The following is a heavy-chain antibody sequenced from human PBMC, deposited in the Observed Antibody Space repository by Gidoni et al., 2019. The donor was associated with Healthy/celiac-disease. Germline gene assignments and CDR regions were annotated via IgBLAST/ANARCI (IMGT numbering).Heavy chain of an antibody. D-gene: IGHD2-21*02. CDR2: ISWNSGSI. J-gene: IGHJ3*02. V-gene: IGHV3-9*01. Sequence: EVQLVESGGGLVQPGRSLRLSCAASGFTFADYAMHWVRQAPGKGLEWVSGISWNSGSIGYADSVKGRFTISRDNAKNSLYLRMNSLRAEDTALYYCAKPLAYCGGDCYGAAAFDIWGQGTMVTVSS. CDR3: AKPLAYCGGDCYGAAAFDI. CDR1: GFTFADYA.